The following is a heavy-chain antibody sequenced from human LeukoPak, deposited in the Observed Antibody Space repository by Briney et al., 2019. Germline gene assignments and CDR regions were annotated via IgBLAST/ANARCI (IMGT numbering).Heavy chain of an antibody. CDR3: ATVWFGELFRPYYFDY. CDR2: IYYSGST. D-gene: IGHD3-10*01. Sequence: SETLSLTCTVSGGSISSSSYYWGWIRQPPGKGLEWIGSIYYSGSTYYNPSLKSRVTISVDTSKNQFSLKLSSVTAADTAVYYCATVWFGELFRPYYFDYWGQGTLVTVSS. V-gene: IGHV4-39*07. J-gene: IGHJ4*02. CDR1: GGSISSSSYY.